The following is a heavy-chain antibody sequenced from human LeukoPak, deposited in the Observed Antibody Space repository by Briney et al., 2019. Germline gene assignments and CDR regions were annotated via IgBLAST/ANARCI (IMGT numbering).Heavy chain of an antibody. CDR2: ISAYNGNT. CDR3: PRGNYDILTGYLPLTLFDP. V-gene: IGHV1-18*01. CDR1: GYTFTSYG. D-gene: IGHD3-9*01. Sequence: ASVKVSCKASGYTFTSYGISWVRQAPGQGLEWMGWISAYNGNTNYAQKLQGRVTMTTDTSTSTAYMELRSLRSDDTAVYYCPRGNYDILTGYLPLTLFDPWGQGPWSPSPQ. J-gene: IGHJ5*02.